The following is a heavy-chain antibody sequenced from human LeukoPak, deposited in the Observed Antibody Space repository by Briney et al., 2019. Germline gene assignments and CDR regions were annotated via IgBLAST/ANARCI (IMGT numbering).Heavy chain of an antibody. J-gene: IGHJ5*02. D-gene: IGHD2-15*01. CDR2: INHSGST. Sequence: SETLSLTCAVYGGSFSGYYWSWIRQPPGMGLEWIGEINHSGSTNYNPSLKSRVTISVDTSKNQFSLKLSSVTAADTAVYYCARVVDIVVVVAASRSWFDPWSQGTLVTVSS. CDR3: ARVVDIVVVVAASRSWFDP. V-gene: IGHV4-34*01. CDR1: GGSFSGYY.